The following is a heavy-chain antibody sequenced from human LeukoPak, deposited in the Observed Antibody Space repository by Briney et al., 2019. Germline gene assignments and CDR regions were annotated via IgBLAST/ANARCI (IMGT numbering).Heavy chain of an antibody. CDR3: ARLRGYCSSSSCYGAEDY. D-gene: IGHD2-2*01. V-gene: IGHV3-21*01. J-gene: IGHJ4*02. Sequence: GGSLRLSCAASGFTFSSYSMNWVRQAPGKGLEWVSSISSSSSYIYYADSVKGRFTISRDNAKNSLYLQMNSLRAEDTAVYYCARLRGYCSSSSCYGAEDYWGQGTLVTVSS. CDR2: ISSSSSYI. CDR1: GFTFSSYS.